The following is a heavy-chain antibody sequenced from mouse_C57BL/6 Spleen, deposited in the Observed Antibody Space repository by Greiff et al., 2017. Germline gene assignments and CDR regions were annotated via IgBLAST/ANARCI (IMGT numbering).Heavy chain of an antibody. CDR1: GYAFSSYW. J-gene: IGHJ4*01. D-gene: IGHD2-4*01. CDR2: IYPGDGDT. V-gene: IGHV1-80*01. Sequence: QVQLQQSGAELVKPGASVKISCKASGYAFSSYWMNWVKQRPGKGLEWIGQIYPGDGDTNYNGKFKGKATLTADKSSSTAYMQLSSLTSVDSAVYFWARYPLYDYDGGVYAMDYWGQGTSVTVSS. CDR3: ARYPLYDYDGGVYAMDY.